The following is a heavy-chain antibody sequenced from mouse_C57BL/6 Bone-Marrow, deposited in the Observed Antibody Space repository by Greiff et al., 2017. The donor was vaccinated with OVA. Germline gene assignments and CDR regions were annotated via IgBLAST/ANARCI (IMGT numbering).Heavy chain of an antibody. V-gene: IGHV5-6*01. CDR2: ISSGGSYT. Sequence: EVKLMESGGDLVKPGGSLKLSCAASGFTFSSYGMSWVRQTPDKRLEWVATISSGGSYTYSPDSVKGRFTISRDNAKNTLYLQMSSLKSEDTAMYYCARDYYGSDYWGQGTTLTVSS. D-gene: IGHD1-1*01. J-gene: IGHJ2*01. CDR3: ARDYYGSDY. CDR1: GFTFSSYG.